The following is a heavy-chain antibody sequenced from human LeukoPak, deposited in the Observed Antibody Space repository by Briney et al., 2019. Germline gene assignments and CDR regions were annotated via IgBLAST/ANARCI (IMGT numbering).Heavy chain of an antibody. D-gene: IGHD2-15*01. CDR1: GGSISSSSYY. Sequence: PSETLSLTCTVSGGSISSSSYYWGWIRQPPGKGLEWIGSIYYSGSTYYNPSLKSRVTISVDTSKNQFSLKLSSVTAADTAVYYCARATPKVLYQFDYWGQGTLVTVSS. CDR3: ARATPKVLYQFDY. CDR2: IYYSGST. J-gene: IGHJ4*02. V-gene: IGHV4-39*01.